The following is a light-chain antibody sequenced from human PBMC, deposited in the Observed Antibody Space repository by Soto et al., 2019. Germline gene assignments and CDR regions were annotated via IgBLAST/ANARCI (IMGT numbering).Light chain of an antibody. CDR2: EVS. J-gene: IGLJ2*01. CDR3: SSYTTSSTLVV. V-gene: IGLV2-14*01. Sequence: QSVLTQPASVSGSPGQSITISCTGTSSDVGGYNYVSWYQQHPGKAPKLMIYEVSNRPSGVSIRFSGSKSGNTASLTISGLQAEDEADYYCSSYTTSSTLVVFGGGTKLTFL. CDR1: SSDVGGYNY.